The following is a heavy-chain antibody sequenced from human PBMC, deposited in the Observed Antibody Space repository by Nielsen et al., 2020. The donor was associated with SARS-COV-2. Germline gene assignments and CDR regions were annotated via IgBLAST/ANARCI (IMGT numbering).Heavy chain of an antibody. V-gene: IGHV3-30-3*01. CDR1: GFSFSTYA. J-gene: IGHJ6*02. CDR2: MPYDGNIQ. CDR3: ARGRSGGFRTGGFGMDV. Sequence: GESLKISCAASGFSFSTYAMYWVRQAPGKGLEWVAVMPYDGNIQYYADSVKGRFTISRDNSKDTLYLQMNNLKGEDTALYYCARGRSGGFRTGGFGMDVWGQGTTVTVSS. D-gene: IGHD4-23*01.